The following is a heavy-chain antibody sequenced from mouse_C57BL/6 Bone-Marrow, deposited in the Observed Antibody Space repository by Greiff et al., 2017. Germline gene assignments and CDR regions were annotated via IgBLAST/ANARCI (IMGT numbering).Heavy chain of an antibody. CDR1: GYTFTSYG. CDR3: ARGIYYDYDAGFAY. D-gene: IGHD2-4*01. CDR2: IYPRSGNT. V-gene: IGHV1-81*01. J-gene: IGHJ3*01. Sequence: VQLQQSGAELARPGASVKLSCKASGYTFTSYGISWVKQRTGQGLEWIGEIYPRSGNTYYNEKFKGKATLTADKSSSTVYMELRSLTSEDSAVYFCARGIYYDYDAGFAYWGQGTLVTVSA.